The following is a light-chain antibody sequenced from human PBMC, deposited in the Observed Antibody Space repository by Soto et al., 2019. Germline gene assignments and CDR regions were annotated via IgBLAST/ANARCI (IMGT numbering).Light chain of an antibody. CDR1: SDSVSSSYY. CDR3: VLYMGSGISV. J-gene: IGLJ3*02. Sequence: QTVVTQEPWFSLSPGGKVTLTGGLNSDSVSSSYYPSWYQQTPGQAPRTLIYDTNTRSSGVPDRFSGSILGNKAALTITGAQADDESDYYCVLYMGSGISVFGGGTKLTVL. CDR2: DTN. V-gene: IGLV8-61*01.